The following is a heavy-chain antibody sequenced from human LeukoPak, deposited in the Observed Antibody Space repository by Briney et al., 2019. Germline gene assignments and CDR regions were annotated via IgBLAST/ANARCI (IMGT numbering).Heavy chain of an antibody. V-gene: IGHV1-24*01. Sequence: ASVKVSCKVSGYTLTELSMHWVRQAPGKGLEWMGGFDPKDGETIYAQKFQGRVTMTEDTSTDTAYMELSSLRSEDTAVYYCATVSESIATYYTFDYWGQGTLVTVSS. J-gene: IGHJ4*02. CDR1: GYTLTELS. CDR2: FDPKDGET. D-gene: IGHD6-6*01. CDR3: ATVSESIATYYTFDY.